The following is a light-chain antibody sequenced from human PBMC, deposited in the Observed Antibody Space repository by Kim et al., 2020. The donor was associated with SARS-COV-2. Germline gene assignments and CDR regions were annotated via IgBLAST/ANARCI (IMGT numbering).Light chain of an antibody. Sequence: HSITISCTETISDDGGYNYVSWYRQNPGKAPKLMIYDVSRRSSGVSDRFSGSKSDNTASLTISGLQAEDEADYYCSSYTSSSTFVVFGGGTQLTVL. J-gene: IGLJ2*01. CDR2: DVS. V-gene: IGLV2-14*03. CDR1: ISDDGGYNY. CDR3: SSYTSSSTFVV.